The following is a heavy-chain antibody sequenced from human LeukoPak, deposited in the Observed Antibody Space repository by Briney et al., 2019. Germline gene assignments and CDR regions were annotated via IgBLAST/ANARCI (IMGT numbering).Heavy chain of an antibody. J-gene: IGHJ4*02. Sequence: SETLSLTCAVSDYSISSGYYWGWIRQPPGKALEWIGSIYHSGSDYYNPSLKSRVTISVDTSKNQFSLKLSSVTAADTAVYYCARVWGYSYGYFDYWGQGSLVTVSS. CDR1: DYSISSGYY. CDR2: IYHSGSD. D-gene: IGHD5-12*01. CDR3: ARVWGYSYGYFDY. V-gene: IGHV4-38-2*01.